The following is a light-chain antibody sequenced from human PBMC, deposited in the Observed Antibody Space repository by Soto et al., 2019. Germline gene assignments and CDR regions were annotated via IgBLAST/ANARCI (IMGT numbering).Light chain of an antibody. J-gene: IGLJ1*01. CDR2: EVS. CDR1: SSDVGGYNY. Sequence: QSALTQPASVSGSPGQSITISCTGTSSDVGGYNYVSWYQHHPGKAPKLIIYEVSNRPSGVSNRFSGSKSVNTASLTISGLQAEDEADYYCNSYTSKATGVFGTGTKVTVL. V-gene: IGLV2-14*01. CDR3: NSYTSKATGV.